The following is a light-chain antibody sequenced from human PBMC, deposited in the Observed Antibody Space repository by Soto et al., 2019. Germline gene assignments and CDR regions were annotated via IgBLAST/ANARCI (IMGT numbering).Light chain of an antibody. V-gene: IGKV4-1*01. CDR3: QQDYSFPIT. Sequence: IVLTPSPDSLAVSLGKSSTINCKSSHSLLFSSNNKDYLAWYQQKPGQTPKLLIYWASSRESGVPDRFTGSGSGTDFTLTISSLQTEDVALYYCQQDYSFPITFGQGARLEIK. CDR2: WAS. J-gene: IGKJ5*01. CDR1: HSLLFSSNNKDY.